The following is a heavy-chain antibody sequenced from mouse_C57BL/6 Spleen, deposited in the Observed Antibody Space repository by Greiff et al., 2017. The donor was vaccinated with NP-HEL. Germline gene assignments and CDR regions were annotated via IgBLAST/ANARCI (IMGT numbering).Heavy chain of an antibody. V-gene: IGHV1-50*01. CDR1: GYTFTSYW. D-gene: IGHD2-2*01. CDR2: IDPSDSYT. J-gene: IGHJ3*01. CDR3: ARPMVTRAWFAY. Sequence: QVQLQQPGAELVKPGASVKLSCKASGYTFTSYWMQWVKQRPGQGLEWIGEIDPSDSYTNYNQKFKGKATLTVDTSSSTAYMQLSSLTSEDSAVYYCARPMVTRAWFAYWGQGTLVTVSA.